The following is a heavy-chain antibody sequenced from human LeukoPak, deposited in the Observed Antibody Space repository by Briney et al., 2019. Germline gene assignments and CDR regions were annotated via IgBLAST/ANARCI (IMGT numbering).Heavy chain of an antibody. J-gene: IGHJ4*02. V-gene: IGHV3-23*01. CDR2: ISGSGGST. Sequence: GGSLRLSCAASGFTSIYYAMSWVRQAPGKGLEWVSTISGSGGSTYYADSVKGRFTISRDNSKNTLYLQMNSLRAEDTAVYYCAKYGYYENSGYYYYWGQGTLVTVSS. CDR3: AKYGYYENSGYYYY. CDR1: GFTSIYYA. D-gene: IGHD3-22*01.